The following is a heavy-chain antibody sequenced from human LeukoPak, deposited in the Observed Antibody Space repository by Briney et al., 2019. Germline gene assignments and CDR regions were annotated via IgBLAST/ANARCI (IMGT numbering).Heavy chain of an antibody. CDR2: ISSSGSTI. CDR1: GFTFSDYY. V-gene: IGHV3-11*04. D-gene: IGHD5-24*01. J-gene: IGHJ4*02. CDR3: AKDRVLATVVFDY. Sequence: GGSLRLSCAASGFTFSDYYMSWIRQAPGKGLEWVSYISSSGSTIYYADSVKGRFTISRDNAKNSLYLQMNSLGAQDTAVYYCAKDRVLATVVFDYWGQGTLVTVSS.